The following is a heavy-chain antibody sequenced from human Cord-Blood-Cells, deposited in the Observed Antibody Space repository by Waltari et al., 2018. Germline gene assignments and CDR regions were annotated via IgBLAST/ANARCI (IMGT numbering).Heavy chain of an antibody. V-gene: IGHV3-30-3*01. CDR1: GFTFSAYA. Sequence: QLQLVESGGGVVQPGRSLRLSCAAYGFTFSAYAMHWVRQAPGKGLGWVAVISYDGSNKYYADSVKGRFTISRDNSKNTLYLQMNSLRAEDTAVYYCARESSSWYWFDPWGQGTLVTVSS. D-gene: IGHD6-13*01. CDR2: ISYDGSNK. CDR3: ARESSSWYWFDP. J-gene: IGHJ5*02.